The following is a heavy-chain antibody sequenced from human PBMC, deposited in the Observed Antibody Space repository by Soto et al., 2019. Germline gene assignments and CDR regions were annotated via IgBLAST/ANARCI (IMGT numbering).Heavy chain of an antibody. V-gene: IGHV3-33*01. CDR1: GFTFSSSV. CDR3: AREVLGSGYHYDLDV. J-gene: IGHJ6*02. Sequence: QVQLEGSGGGVVQPGRSLRLSCAASGFTFSSSVMHWVRQAPGRGLEWVAVIWSDGSKKYYADSVTGRFAISRDNSINTLYLQMRSLSAEDTAVYYCAREVLGSGYHYDLDVWGQGTTVTVSS. D-gene: IGHD3-3*01. CDR2: IWSDGSKK.